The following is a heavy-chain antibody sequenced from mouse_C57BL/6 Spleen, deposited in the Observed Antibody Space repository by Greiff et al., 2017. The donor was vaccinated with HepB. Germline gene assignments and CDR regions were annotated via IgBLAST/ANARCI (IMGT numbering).Heavy chain of an antibody. CDR2: ILPGSGST. D-gene: IGHD1-1*01. Sequence: VQLKESGAELMKPGASVKLSCKATGYTFTGYWIEWVKQRPGHGLEWIGEILPGSGSTNYNEKFKGKATFTADTSSNTAYMQLSSLTTEDSAIYYCARGKGIYYGSSYYYFDYWGQGTTLTVSS. CDR1: GYTFTGYW. V-gene: IGHV1-9*01. J-gene: IGHJ2*01. CDR3: ARGKGIYYGSSYYYFDY.